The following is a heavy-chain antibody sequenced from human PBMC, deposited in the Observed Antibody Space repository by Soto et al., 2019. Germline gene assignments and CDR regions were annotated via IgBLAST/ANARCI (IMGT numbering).Heavy chain of an antibody. J-gene: IGHJ4*02. D-gene: IGHD3-10*01. CDR1: GGSISSGGYY. CDR2: IYYSGST. V-gene: IGHV4-31*03. Sequence: QVQLQESGPGLVKPSQTLSLTCTVSGGSISSGGYYWSWIRQHPGKGLEWIGYIYYSGSTSYNPSLKSRVTISIDTSKNQFRLTLSSVTAADTALYDCARDGGYASGGYRFDYWGQGALVTVSS. CDR3: ARDGGYASGGYRFDY.